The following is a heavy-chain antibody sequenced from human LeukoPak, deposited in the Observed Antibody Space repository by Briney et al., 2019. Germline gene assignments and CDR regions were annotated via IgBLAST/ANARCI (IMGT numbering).Heavy chain of an antibody. V-gene: IGHV5-51*01. Sequence: GESLKISCKGSRYIFANYWIAWVRQMPGKGLEWMGIIYPDDSDTRYSPSFQGQVTISADKSIATAYLQWSSLKASDTAMYYCARPVEMATSPFDYWGQGTLVTVSS. D-gene: IGHD5-24*01. CDR3: ARPVEMATSPFDY. CDR1: RYIFANYW. CDR2: IYPDDSDT. J-gene: IGHJ4*02.